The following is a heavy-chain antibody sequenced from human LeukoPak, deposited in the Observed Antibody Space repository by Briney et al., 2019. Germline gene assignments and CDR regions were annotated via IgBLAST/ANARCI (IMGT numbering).Heavy chain of an antibody. Sequence: GGSLRLSCVASGFTFSDYYMSWVRQAPGRGLECLSYISGSGSDINYADSVKGRFTISRDNAKNSLYLQMSSLRVEDTAVYYCARTARVYAHWGQGTPVTVSS. V-gene: IGHV3-11*01. CDR1: GFTFSDYY. CDR2: ISGSGSDI. J-gene: IGHJ4*02. D-gene: IGHD2-2*01. CDR3: ARTARVYAH.